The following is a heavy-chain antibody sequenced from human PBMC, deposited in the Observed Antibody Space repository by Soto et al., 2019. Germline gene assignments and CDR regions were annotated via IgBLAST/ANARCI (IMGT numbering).Heavy chain of an antibody. CDR2: ISYDGSNK. D-gene: IGHD3-3*01. J-gene: IGHJ4*02. CDR1: GFTFSSYG. V-gene: IGHV3-30*18. Sequence: QVQLVESGGGVVQPGRSLRLSCAASGFTFSSYGMHWVRQAPGKGLEWVAVISYDGSNKYYADSVKGRFTISRDNSKNTLYLQMNSLRAEDTAVYYCAKDLVRFLEWITDGYFDYWGQGTLVTVSS. CDR3: AKDLVRFLEWITDGYFDY.